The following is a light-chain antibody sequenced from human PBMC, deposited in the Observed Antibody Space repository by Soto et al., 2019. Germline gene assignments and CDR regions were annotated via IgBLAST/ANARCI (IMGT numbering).Light chain of an antibody. V-gene: IGLV2-14*03. CDR2: DVS. CDR3: NSYTTSSTRV. CDR1: SSDVGGYTS. J-gene: IGLJ1*01. Sequence: QSALTQPASVSGSPGQSITISCTGTSSDVGGYTSVSWYQQHPGKAPKLMIYDVSNRPSGVSDRFSGSKSGNTASLTISGLQAEDEPDYYCNSYTTSSTRVFGTGTKVTV.